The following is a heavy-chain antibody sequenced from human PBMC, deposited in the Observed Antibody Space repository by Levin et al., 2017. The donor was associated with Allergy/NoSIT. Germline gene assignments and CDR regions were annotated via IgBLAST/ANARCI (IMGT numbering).Heavy chain of an antibody. CDR3: ARDGSGSYYDLGAFDI. Sequence: PSETLSLTCTVSGGSSSGSSYYWGWIRQPPGKGLEWIGSIYYSGSTYYNPSLKSRVAISVDTSKNQFSLKLSSVTAADTAVYYCARDGSGSYYDLGAFDIWGQGTMVTVSS. CDR2: IYYSGST. CDR1: GGSSSGSSYY. J-gene: IGHJ3*02. V-gene: IGHV4-39*07. D-gene: IGHD1-26*01.